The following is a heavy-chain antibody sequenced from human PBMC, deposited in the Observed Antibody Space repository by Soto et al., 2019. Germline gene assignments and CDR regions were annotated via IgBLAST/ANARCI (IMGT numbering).Heavy chain of an antibody. CDR3: ARDWQGGSYLDLDAFDI. V-gene: IGHV1-18*01. CDR1: GYTFTSYG. Sequence: QVQLVQSGAEVKKPGASVKVSCKASGYTFTSYGISWVRQAPGQGLEWMGWISAYNGNTNYAQKLQGRVTMTTDTSTSTAYMELRSLSSDDTAVYYCARDWQGGSYLDLDAFDIWGQGTMVTVSS. J-gene: IGHJ3*02. D-gene: IGHD1-26*01. CDR2: ISAYNGNT.